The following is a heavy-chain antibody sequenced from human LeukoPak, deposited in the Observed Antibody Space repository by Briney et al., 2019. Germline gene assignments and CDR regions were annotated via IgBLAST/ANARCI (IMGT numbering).Heavy chain of an antibody. CDR1: GFTFSIYV. V-gene: IGHV3-23*01. CDR3: AKDSKTWDFDN. J-gene: IGHJ4*02. D-gene: IGHD7-27*01. CDR2: ISGSGGSP. Sequence: GGSLRLSCAASGFTFSIYVMNWVRQAPGKGLEWVSTISGSGGSPYYAASVKGRFTISRDNSKNTFYLQMNSLRAEDTAIYYCAKDSKTWDFDNWGQGTLVTVSS.